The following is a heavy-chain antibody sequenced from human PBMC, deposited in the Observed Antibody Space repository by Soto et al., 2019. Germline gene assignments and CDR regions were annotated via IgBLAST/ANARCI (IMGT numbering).Heavy chain of an antibody. V-gene: IGHV3-23*01. Sequence: GGSLRLSCAASGFTFSSYAMSWVRQAPGKGLEWVSAISGSGGSTYYADSVKGRFTISRDNSKNTLYLKMNSLRAEDTAVYYCARTHSSSWTGYYYYGMDVWGQGTTVTVSS. CDR3: ARTHSSSWTGYYYYGMDV. J-gene: IGHJ6*02. D-gene: IGHD6-13*01. CDR1: GFTFSSYA. CDR2: ISGSGGST.